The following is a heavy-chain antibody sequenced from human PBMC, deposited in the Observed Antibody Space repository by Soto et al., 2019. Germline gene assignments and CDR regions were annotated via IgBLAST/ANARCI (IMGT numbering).Heavy chain of an antibody. D-gene: IGHD3-9*01. Sequence: SGPTLVNPTQTLTLTCTFSGFSLSTSGVGVGWIRQPPGKALEWLALIYWDDDKRYSPSLKSRLTITKDTSKNQVVLTMTNMDPVDTATYYCAHRNFNGDYNSTWTGGFDTSGQGTLVTVSA. J-gene: IGHJ5*02. CDR2: IYWDDDK. CDR3: AHRNFNGDYNSTWTGGFDT. CDR1: GFSLSTSGVG. V-gene: IGHV2-5*02.